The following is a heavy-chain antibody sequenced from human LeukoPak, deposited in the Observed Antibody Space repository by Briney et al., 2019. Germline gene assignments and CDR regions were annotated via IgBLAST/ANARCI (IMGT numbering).Heavy chain of an antibody. CDR1: GYTFTSYG. D-gene: IGHD2-2*02. CDR3: ARETCSGISCYIDY. V-gene: IGHV1-18*01. Sequence: ASVKVSCKASGYTFTSYGISWVRQATGQGLEWMGWMNPNSGNTGYAQNLQGRVTMTTDTSTSTAYMELRSLRSDDTAVYYCARETCSGISCYIDYWGQGSLVTVSS. J-gene: IGHJ4*02. CDR2: MNPNSGNT.